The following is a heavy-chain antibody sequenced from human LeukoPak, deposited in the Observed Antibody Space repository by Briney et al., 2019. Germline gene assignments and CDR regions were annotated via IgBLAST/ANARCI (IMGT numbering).Heavy chain of an antibody. Sequence: GGSLRLSCAASGFTFSSYWMHWVRQAPGKGLVWVSRINFDGSSTTYADSVKGRFTISRDNAKNTLYLQMNSLRAEDTAVYYCARDYYYDSSGYYFDYWGQGTLVTVSS. CDR1: GFTFSSYW. D-gene: IGHD3-22*01. CDR2: INFDGSST. V-gene: IGHV3-74*01. CDR3: ARDYYYDSSGYYFDY. J-gene: IGHJ4*02.